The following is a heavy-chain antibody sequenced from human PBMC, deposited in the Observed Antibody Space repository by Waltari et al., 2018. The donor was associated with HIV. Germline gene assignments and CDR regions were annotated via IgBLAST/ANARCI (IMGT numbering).Heavy chain of an antibody. CDR2: IWFDGGKK. V-gene: IGHV3-33*01. CDR3: ARASPEGGYLDY. Sequence: QVQVVESGGGVVKPGTSLRLSCEASGFSFSDSGMHWVRQAPGKGLEWVAVIWFDGGKKVFADSVKGRFTISRDNSKNTVELDMNSVTAEDTAVYYCARASPEGGYLDYWGQGTLVTVSS. J-gene: IGHJ4*02. CDR1: GFSFSDSG. D-gene: IGHD2-15*01.